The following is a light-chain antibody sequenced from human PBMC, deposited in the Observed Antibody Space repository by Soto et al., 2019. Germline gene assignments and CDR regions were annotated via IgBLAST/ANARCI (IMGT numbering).Light chain of an antibody. V-gene: IGKV3-15*01. CDR1: QSVRNN. Sequence: EIMMTQSPATLSVSPGERATLSCRASQSVRNNLAWYQQKPGQPPRLLIYYASTRATGIPARFSGSGSGTEFTLTISSLQSEDFALYYCQQYNNWPPITFGQGTRLEIK. CDR3: QQYNNWPPIT. J-gene: IGKJ5*01. CDR2: YAS.